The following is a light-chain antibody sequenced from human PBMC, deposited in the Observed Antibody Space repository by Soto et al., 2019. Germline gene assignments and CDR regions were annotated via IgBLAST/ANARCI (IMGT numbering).Light chain of an antibody. CDR2: EAF. CDR3: CSYAGSTTLYV. J-gene: IGLJ1*01. CDR1: SSDVGSYNL. Sequence: QSALTQPASVSGSPGQSLTISCTGTSSDVGSYNLVSWYQQHPGTAPKLMIYEAFKRPSGVSNRFSGSKSGDTASLTISGLQAEDEADYYCCSYAGSTTLYVFGTGTKVTVL. V-gene: IGLV2-23*01.